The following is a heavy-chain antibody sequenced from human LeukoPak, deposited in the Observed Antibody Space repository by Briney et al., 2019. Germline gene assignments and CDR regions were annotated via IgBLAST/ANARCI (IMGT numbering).Heavy chain of an antibody. D-gene: IGHD6-6*01. J-gene: IGHJ5*02. CDR3: AKSSIAAPFDP. CDR1: GFTFSSYA. V-gene: IGHV3-30*18. Sequence: PGGSLRLSCAASGFTFSSYAMSWVRQAPGKGLEWVAVISYDGSNKYYADSVKGRFTISRDNSKNTLYLQMNSLRAEDTAVYYCAKSSIAAPFDPWGQGTLVTVSS. CDR2: ISYDGSNK.